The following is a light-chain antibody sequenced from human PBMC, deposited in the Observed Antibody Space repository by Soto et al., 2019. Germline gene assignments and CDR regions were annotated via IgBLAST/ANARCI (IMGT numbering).Light chain of an antibody. CDR1: SSDVGDYNS. CDR2: DVS. Sequence: QSALTQPASVSGSPGQSITISCTGTSSDVGDYNSVSWYQQHPGKAPKLMIYDVSNRPSGVSNRFSGSKSGNTASLTISGLQTEDEADYYCSSYTRTSTFFGTGTKVTVL. V-gene: IGLV2-14*01. CDR3: SSYTRTSTF. J-gene: IGLJ1*01.